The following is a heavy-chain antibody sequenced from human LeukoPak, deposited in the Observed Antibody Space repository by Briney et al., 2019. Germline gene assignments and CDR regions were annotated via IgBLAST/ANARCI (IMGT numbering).Heavy chain of an antibody. CDR1: GFTFTSYS. J-gene: IGHJ4*02. CDR2: ISGGGGST. D-gene: IGHD1-26*01. CDR3: AKGGKWDVTPFDY. Sequence: GGSLRLSCAASGFTFTSYSMNWVRQAPGKGLEWVSTISGGGGSTYYADSVRGRFTISRDNSKNTLYLQVNSLRAEDTAVYYCAKGGKWDVTPFDYWGQGTLVTVSS. V-gene: IGHV3-23*01.